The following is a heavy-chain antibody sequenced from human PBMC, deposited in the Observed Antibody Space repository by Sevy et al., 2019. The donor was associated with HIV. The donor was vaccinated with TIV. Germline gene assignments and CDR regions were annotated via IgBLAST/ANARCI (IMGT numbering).Heavy chain of an antibody. CDR2: VLASAIT. J-gene: IGHJ4*01. CDR1: GGSISGSS. Sequence: SETLSLTCTVTGGSISGSSWSWIRQPPGKVLEWIGNVLASAITNYSPSLKSRVTISLDTSESQSSLILNSVTAADTAVYYCARHGAYGDYVPNDPPLDYWGRGILVTVSS. CDR3: ARHGAYGDYVPNDPPLDY. V-gene: IGHV4-59*08. D-gene: IGHD4-17*01.